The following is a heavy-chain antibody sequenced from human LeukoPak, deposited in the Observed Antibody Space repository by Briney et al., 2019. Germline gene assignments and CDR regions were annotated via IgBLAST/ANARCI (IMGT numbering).Heavy chain of an antibody. CDR1: GGSISSSSYY. J-gene: IGHJ5*02. CDR2: IYYSGST. CDR3: ARGPWFGDVYWFDP. Sequence: SETLSLTCTVSGGSISSSSYYWGWIRQPPGKGLEWIGSIYYSGSTYYNPSLMSRVTISVDTSKNQFSLKLSSVTAADTAVYYCARGPWFGDVYWFDPWGQGTLVTVSS. D-gene: IGHD3-10*01. V-gene: IGHV4-39*07.